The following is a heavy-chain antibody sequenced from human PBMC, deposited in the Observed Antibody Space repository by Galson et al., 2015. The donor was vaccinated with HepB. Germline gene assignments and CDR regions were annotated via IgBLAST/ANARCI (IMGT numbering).Heavy chain of an antibody. CDR3: ARTRRFGELSPGDAFVI. Sequence: QSGAEVKKPGESLKISCKGSGYSFTSYWIGWVRQMPGKGLEWMGIIYPGDSDTRYSPSFQGQVTISADKSISTAYLQWSSLKASDTAMYYCARTRRFGELSPGDAFVIWGQGTMVTVSS. CDR2: IYPGDSDT. J-gene: IGHJ3*02. D-gene: IGHD3-10*01. V-gene: IGHV5-51*01. CDR1: GYSFTSYW.